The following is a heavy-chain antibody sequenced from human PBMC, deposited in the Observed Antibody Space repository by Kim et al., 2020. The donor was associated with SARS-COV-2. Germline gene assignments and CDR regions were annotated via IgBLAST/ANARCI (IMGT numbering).Heavy chain of an antibody. CDR1: GGSFSGYY. V-gene: IGHV4-34*01. CDR2: INHSGST. Sequence: SETLSLTCAVYGGSFSGYYWSWIRQPPGKGLEWIGEINHSGSTNYNPSLKSRVTISVDTSKNQFSLKLSSVTAADTAVYFCVSGRVRMVFTYYYYYGMDVWGQGTTVTVSS. D-gene: IGHD3-22*01. CDR3: VSGRVRMVFTYYYYYGMDV. J-gene: IGHJ6*02.